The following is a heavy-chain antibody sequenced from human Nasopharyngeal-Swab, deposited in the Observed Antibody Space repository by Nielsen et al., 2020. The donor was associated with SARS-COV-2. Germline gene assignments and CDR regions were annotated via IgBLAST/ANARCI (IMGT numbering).Heavy chain of an antibody. J-gene: IGHJ4*02. D-gene: IGHD3-10*01. Sequence: GGSLRLSCAASGFTFSAYEMSWVRQAPGKGLEWVALISAVDGKTFYADSVKGRFTISRDNAKNSLYLQMNSLRAEDTAVYYCARDASWFGELLYYFDYWGQGTLVTVSS. CDR3: ARDASWFGELLYYFDY. CDR2: ISAVDGKT. V-gene: IGHV3-23*01. CDR1: GFTFSAYE.